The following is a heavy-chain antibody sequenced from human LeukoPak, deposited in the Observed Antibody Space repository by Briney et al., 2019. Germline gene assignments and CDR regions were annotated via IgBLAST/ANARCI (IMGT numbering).Heavy chain of an antibody. J-gene: IGHJ3*02. D-gene: IGHD2-21*02. CDR2: IYSGGST. CDR3: ARDRRAYCGGDCYSGDAFDI. Sequence: GGSLRLSCAASGFTFSTYSMNWVRQAPGKGLEWVSVIYSGGSTYYADSVKGRFTISRDNSKNTLYLQMNSLRAEDTAVYYCARDRRAYCGGDCYSGDAFDIWGQGTMVTVSS. CDR1: GFTFSTYS. V-gene: IGHV3-66*01.